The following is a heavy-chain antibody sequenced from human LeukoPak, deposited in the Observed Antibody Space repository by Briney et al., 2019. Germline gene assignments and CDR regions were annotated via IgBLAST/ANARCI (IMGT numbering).Heavy chain of an antibody. V-gene: IGHV3-30*18. J-gene: IGHJ4*02. D-gene: IGHD3-10*01. Sequence: GGSLRLSCAASGFTFSSYGMHWVRQAPGKGLEWVGVISYDGSNKYYADSVKGRFTISRDNSKNTLYLQMNSLRAEDTAVYYCAKGPGYYGSGSYYNLNGYYFDYWGQGTLVTVSS. CDR2: ISYDGSNK. CDR1: GFTFSSYG. CDR3: AKGPGYYGSGSYYNLNGYYFDY.